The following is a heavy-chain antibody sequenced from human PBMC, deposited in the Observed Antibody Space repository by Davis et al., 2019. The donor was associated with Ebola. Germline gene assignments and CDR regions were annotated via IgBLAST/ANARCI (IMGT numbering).Heavy chain of an antibody. D-gene: IGHD4-17*01. Sequence: GESLKISCAASGFTFSSYAMSWVRQAPGKGLEWVAVISYDGSNKYYADSVKGRFTISRDNSKNTLYLQMNSLRAEDTAVYYCAKFRHGDYDVWGQGTLVTVSS. J-gene: IGHJ4*02. CDR2: ISYDGSNK. V-gene: IGHV3-30-3*01. CDR3: AKFRHGDYDV. CDR1: GFTFSSYA.